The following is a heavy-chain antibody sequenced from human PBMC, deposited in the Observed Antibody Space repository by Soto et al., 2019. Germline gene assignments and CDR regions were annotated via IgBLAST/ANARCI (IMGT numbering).Heavy chain of an antibody. CDR1: RGTFSSYG. D-gene: IGHD2-2*01. J-gene: IGHJ5*02. CDR3: ARYCSSTRCYGVGWFDP. CDR2: IIPILGTA. V-gene: IGHV1-69*13. Sequence: SVKVSCKASRGTFSSYGITWVRQAPGQGLEWMGGIIPILGTANYEQKFQGRVTITADESTSTAYMELSSLTSEDTAVYYCARYCSSTRCYGVGWFDPWGQGTLVTGSS.